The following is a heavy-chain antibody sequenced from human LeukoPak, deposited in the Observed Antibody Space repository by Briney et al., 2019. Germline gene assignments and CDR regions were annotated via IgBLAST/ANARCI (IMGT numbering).Heavy chain of an antibody. D-gene: IGHD3-22*01. V-gene: IGHV3-53*01. CDR3: AGGVDYYDSSGTIDY. CDR2: IYSGGST. J-gene: IGHJ4*02. CDR1: GFTVSSNY. Sequence: GGSLRLSCAASGFTVSSNYMSWVRQAPGKGLEWVSVIYSGGSTYYADSVKGRFTISRDNSKNTLYLQMNSLRAEDTAVYYCAGGVDYYDSSGTIDYWGQGTLVTVSS.